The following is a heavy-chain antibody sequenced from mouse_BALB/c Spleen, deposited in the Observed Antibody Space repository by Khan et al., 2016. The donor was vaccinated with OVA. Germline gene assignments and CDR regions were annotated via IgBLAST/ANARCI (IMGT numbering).Heavy chain of an antibody. CDR3: VNHGSSSAWFTD. D-gene: IGHD1-1*01. Sequence: QVQLQQSGAELAKPGASVKMSCKASGYTFTSYWMHWVKQRPGQGLEWIGYINPSTDYTEYTQKFKDKATLTVDKSSSTAYMQLTSLTSEDSAVYYCVNHGSSSAWFTDWGQGTLVTVSA. CDR2: INPSTDYT. V-gene: IGHV1-7*01. J-gene: IGHJ3*01. CDR1: GYTFTSYW.